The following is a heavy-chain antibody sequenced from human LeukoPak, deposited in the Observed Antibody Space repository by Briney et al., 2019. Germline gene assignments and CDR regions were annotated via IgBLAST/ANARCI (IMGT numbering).Heavy chain of an antibody. J-gene: IGHJ4*02. CDR3: TRGGDTTAMGDF. D-gene: IGHD1-1*01. V-gene: IGHV1-46*01. CDR1: GYTFTNYY. Sequence: ASVKVSCKASGYTFTNYYVHWVRQAPGQGLEWMAIIHPSGGSTTCAQKFQGRVIMTRDTSTSTVYMELSSLRSEDTAVYYCTRGGDTTAMGDFWGQGTLVTVSS. CDR2: IHPSGGST.